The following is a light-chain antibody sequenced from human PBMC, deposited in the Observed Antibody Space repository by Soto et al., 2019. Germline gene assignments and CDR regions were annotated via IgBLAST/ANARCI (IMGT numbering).Light chain of an antibody. CDR3: QHYGSSPPMYT. CDR2: GAS. Sequence: EIVLTQSPGTLSLSPGERATLSCRASQSVSSGYLVWYQQKPGQAPRLLIYGASRRATGMPDRFSGSGSGTDFTLSISGLEPEDFAVYYCQHYGSSPPMYTFGQGTKLEIK. V-gene: IGKV3-20*01. CDR1: QSVSSGY. J-gene: IGKJ2*01.